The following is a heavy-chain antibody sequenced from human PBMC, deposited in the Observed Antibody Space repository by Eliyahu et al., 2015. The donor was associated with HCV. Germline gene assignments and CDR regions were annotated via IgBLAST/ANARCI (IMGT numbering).Heavy chain of an antibody. D-gene: IGHD3-10*01. J-gene: IGHJ3*02. CDR2: IFYSGGT. CDR3: ARDHPEGIITMVRGVGAFDI. CDR1: GGSISXYY. V-gene: IGHV4-59*01. Sequence: QVQLQESGPGLVKPSETLSLTCTVSGGSISXYYWSXIRQPPGKGLEGIGYIFYSGGTNYNPSLKSRVTISVDTSKNQFSLKLSSVTAADTAVYYCARDHPEGIITMVRGVGAFDIWGQGTMVTRLF.